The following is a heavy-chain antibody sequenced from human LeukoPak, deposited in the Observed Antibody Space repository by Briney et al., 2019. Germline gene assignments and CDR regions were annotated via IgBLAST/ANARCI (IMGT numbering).Heavy chain of an antibody. Sequence: SETLSLTCTVSGGSISSYYWSWIRQPPGKGLEWIGEIYHSGSTNYNPSLKSRVTISVDTSKNQFSLELSSVTAADTAVYYCARGVSGWYIIGWGQGTLVTVSS. J-gene: IGHJ4*02. CDR3: ARGVSGWYIIG. V-gene: IGHV4-59*12. CDR2: IYHSGST. D-gene: IGHD6-19*01. CDR1: GGSISSYY.